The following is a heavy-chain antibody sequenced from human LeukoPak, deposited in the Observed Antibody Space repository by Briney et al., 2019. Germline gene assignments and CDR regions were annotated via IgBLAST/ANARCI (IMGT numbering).Heavy chain of an antibody. V-gene: IGHV4-34*01. CDR1: GFTVSSNY. CDR2: INDSGSS. D-gene: IGHD3-22*01. CDR3: ARASKGTYYDSGGYYGY. J-gene: IGHJ4*02. Sequence: GSLRLSCAASGFTVSSNYMSWIRQAPGKGLEWIGEINDSGSSNYKASLRSRVTISVDTSKSQFFLKLSSVTASDTAVYYCARASKGTYYDSGGYYGYWGQGTLVTVSS.